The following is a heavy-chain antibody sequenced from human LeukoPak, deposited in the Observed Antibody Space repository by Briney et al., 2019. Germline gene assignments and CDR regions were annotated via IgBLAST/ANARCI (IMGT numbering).Heavy chain of an antibody. J-gene: IGHJ4*02. CDR2: IYTSGST. D-gene: IGHD3-22*01. CDR3: TRYDSDTAMLDY. Sequence: PSETLSLTCTVSGGSISSGLYYWSWIRQPAGKGLEWIGRIYTSGSTNYNPSLKSRVTISVDTSKNQFSLKLTSVTAADTAVYYCTRYDSDTAMLDYWGQGTLVTVSS. CDR1: GGSISSGLYY. V-gene: IGHV4-61*02.